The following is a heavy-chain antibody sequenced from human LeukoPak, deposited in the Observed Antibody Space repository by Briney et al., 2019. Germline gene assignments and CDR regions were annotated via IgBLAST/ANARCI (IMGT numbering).Heavy chain of an antibody. D-gene: IGHD1-14*01. Sequence: GGSLRLSCAASGFTFSSYSMNWVRQAPGKGLEWVSYISSSSSTIYYADSVKGRFTISRDNAKNSLYLQMNSLRAEDTAVYYCARDRRYYFDYWGQGTLVTVPS. V-gene: IGHV3-48*04. CDR1: GFTFSSYS. CDR3: ARDRRYYFDY. CDR2: ISSSSSTI. J-gene: IGHJ4*02.